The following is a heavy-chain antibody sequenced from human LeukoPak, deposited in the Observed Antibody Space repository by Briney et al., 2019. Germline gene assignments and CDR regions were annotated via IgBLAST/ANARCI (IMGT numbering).Heavy chain of an antibody. J-gene: IGHJ4*02. V-gene: IGHV5-51*01. CDR2: IYPRDSDI. CDR1: GYRFTNYW. CDR3: ARPPHTSSWYFFDF. Sequence: GESLKISCKTSGYRFTNYWIAWGRQMAGKGLEYMGIIYPRDSDIRYNPYFRGQVTISADKSINTAYLQWTSLKASDTAMYFCARPPHTSSWYFFDFWGQGTLVTVSS. D-gene: IGHD6-13*01.